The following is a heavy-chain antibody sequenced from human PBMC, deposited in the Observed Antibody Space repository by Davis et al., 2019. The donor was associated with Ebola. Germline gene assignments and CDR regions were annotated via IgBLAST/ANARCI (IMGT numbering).Heavy chain of an antibody. D-gene: IGHD2/OR15-2a*01. J-gene: IGHJ2*01. CDR2: ISPDGSER. CDR1: RLTFGRFW. CDR3: AGVAGSPTWNWYFDL. Sequence: GESLKISCATSRLTFGRFWMNWVRQAPGKGLEWVANISPDGSERKYVDSAKGRFTISRDNAKKSLYLQMKSLRAEDTAVYYCAGVAGSPTWNWYFDLWGRGTLVSVSS. V-gene: IGHV3-7*01.